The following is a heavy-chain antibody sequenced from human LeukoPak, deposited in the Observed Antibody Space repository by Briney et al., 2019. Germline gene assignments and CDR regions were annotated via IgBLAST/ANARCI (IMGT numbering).Heavy chain of an antibody. CDR2: IRSKTYGGTI. V-gene: IGHV3-49*03. D-gene: IGHD1-26*01. Sequence: GGSLRLSCTGSGLTFSDFGLSWFRQAPGKGLEWVGFIRSKTYGGTIEYAASVKGRFTISRDDSKSIAYLQTNSLKTEDTAVYYCTRDRTWGGEWEPINYWGQGTLVTVSS. CDR3: TRDRTWGGEWEPINY. CDR1: GLTFSDFG. J-gene: IGHJ4*02.